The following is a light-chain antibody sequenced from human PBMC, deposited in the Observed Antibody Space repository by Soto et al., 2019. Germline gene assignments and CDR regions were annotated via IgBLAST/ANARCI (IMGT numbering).Light chain of an antibody. CDR2: GAS. Sequence: DIVLPESPATLSVSPGNRATLSCRASQRVSSNLAWYQQKPGQAPRLLIHGASTSSPGVPDRFSGGGTGTDFNLNISRLEHEDFAMYYCQQDCRAQRWTFGQGTKVDI. J-gene: IGKJ1*01. V-gene: IGKV3D-15*01. CDR3: QQDCRAQRWT. CDR1: QRVSSN.